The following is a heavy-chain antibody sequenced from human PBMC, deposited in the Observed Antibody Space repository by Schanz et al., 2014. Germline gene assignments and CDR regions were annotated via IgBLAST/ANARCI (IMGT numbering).Heavy chain of an antibody. V-gene: IGHV3-7*04. J-gene: IGHJ5*02. CDR3: ARPALWFGDNCFDP. Sequence: EAHLVESGGGLVKPGGSLTLSCAASRFTVTNAWMSWVRQAPGKGPEWVANIKHDGSVKDYVDSVQGRFTISRDNAKRSLFLQMNSLRVEDTAVYYCARPALWFGDNCFDPWGQGTLVTVSS. CDR2: IKHDGSVK. D-gene: IGHD3-10*01. CDR1: RFTVTNAW.